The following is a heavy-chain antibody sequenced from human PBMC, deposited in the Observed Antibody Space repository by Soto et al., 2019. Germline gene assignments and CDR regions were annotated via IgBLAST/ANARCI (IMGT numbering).Heavy chain of an antibody. Sequence: QVQLVESGGGVVQPGRSLRLSCAVSGFTLSSHAMHWVRQAPGKGREWVALILSDGSNKYYADSVKGRFTTSRDNSKNTMYLQMNSLSVEDTVVYYCARDDEGGSDCDLGYWGLGALVTVSS. CDR2: ILSDGSNK. CDR3: ARDDEGGSDCDLGY. D-gene: IGHD1-26*01. V-gene: IGHV3-30-3*01. J-gene: IGHJ4*02. CDR1: GFTLSSHA.